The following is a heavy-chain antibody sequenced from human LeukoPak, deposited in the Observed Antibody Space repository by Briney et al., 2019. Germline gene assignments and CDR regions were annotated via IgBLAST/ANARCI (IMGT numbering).Heavy chain of an antibody. D-gene: IGHD3-10*01. J-gene: IGHJ4*02. V-gene: IGHV3-20*04. CDR2: MNGNGNDI. Sequence: GGSLRLSCAASGFTFDDYVMNSVRQAPGQGVEWVSGMNGNGNDIGYADSVKGRFTISRDNAKNFLYLQMNSQRVEDMAVYYCATSDYLDHWGQGALVTVSS. CDR3: ATSDYLDH. CDR1: GFTFDDYV.